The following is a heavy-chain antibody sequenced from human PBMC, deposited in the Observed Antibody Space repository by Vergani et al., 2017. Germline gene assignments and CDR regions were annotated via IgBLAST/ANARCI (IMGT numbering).Heavy chain of an antibody. CDR3: TRHGRSGWAGYFQH. CDR1: GASITSGSFY. Sequence: QVHLNEAGPGPVKPSQTLSLTCTVSGASITSGSFYWSWIRQPAGKGLEWIGRIHASGTKNYNPSLRSRVTLSVDTSKNQLSLKMISMTAADTAVYYCTRHGRSGWAGYFQHWGQGTLVTASS. V-gene: IGHV4-61*02. CDR2: IHASGTK. D-gene: IGHD6-19*01. J-gene: IGHJ1*01.